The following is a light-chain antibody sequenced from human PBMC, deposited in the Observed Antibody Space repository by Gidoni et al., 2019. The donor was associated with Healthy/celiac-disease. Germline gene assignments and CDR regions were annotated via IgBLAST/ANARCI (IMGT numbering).Light chain of an antibody. CDR1: QSISSW. J-gene: IGKJ1*01. CDR2: KAS. CDR3: QQYNSYSRT. V-gene: IGKV1-5*03. Sequence: DIQMTPSPSTLSASVGARVTIPCRASQSISSWLAWYQQKPGKAPKLLIYKASSVESGVPSRFSGSGSGTEFTLTISSLQPDEFATYYCQQYNSYSRTFGQGTKVEIK.